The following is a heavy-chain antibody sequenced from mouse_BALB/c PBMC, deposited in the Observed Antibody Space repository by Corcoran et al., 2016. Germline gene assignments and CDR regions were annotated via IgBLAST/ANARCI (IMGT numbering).Heavy chain of an antibody. CDR3: ATMITTY. CDR2: IDPANGNT. Sequence: EVQLQQAGAELVKPGAAVKLSCTASGFNIKDTYMHGVKQRPEQGLEWIGRIDPANGNTKYDPKFQGKATITADTSSNTAYLQLSSLTSEDTAVYYCATMITTYWGQGTLVTVSA. J-gene: IGHJ3*01. V-gene: IGHV14-3*02. D-gene: IGHD2-4*01. CDR1: GFNIKDTY.